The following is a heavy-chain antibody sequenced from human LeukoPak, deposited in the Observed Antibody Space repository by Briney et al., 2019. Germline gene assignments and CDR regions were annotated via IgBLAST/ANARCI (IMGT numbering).Heavy chain of an antibody. CDR2: ISSSGSAR. Sequence: GRSLRLSCAASGFTFSSYEMNWVRQAPGKGLECISYISSSGSARYYADSVKGRFSISRDNAKNSLYLQMNSLRAEDTAVYYCARIVGSGSQPDYWGQGTLVTVSS. D-gene: IGHD3-22*01. J-gene: IGHJ4*02. CDR1: GFTFSSYE. CDR3: ARIVGSGSQPDY. V-gene: IGHV3-48*03.